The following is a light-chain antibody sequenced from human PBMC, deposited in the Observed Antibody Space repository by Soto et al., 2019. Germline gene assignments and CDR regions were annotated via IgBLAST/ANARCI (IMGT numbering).Light chain of an antibody. CDR3: SSYAGSNTVV. CDR2: EVN. J-gene: IGLJ2*01. CDR1: SSDVGGYNY. V-gene: IGLV2-8*01. Sequence: QSALTQPPSASGSPGQSVTISCTGTSSDVGGYNYVSWYQQHPGKAPKLMIYEVNKRPSGVPDRFSGSKSGNTASLTVSGLQAEDEADYYCSSYAGSNTVVFGGGTKLTV.